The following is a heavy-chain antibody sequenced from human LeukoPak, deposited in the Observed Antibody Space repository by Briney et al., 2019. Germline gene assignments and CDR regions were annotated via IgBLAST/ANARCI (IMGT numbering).Heavy chain of an antibody. CDR3: ARDPIAAAGTLDD. V-gene: IGHV3-48*01. CDR2: ISSSSSTI. Sequence: PGGSLRLSCAASGFTFSSYSMNWVRQAPGKGLEWVSYISSSSSTIYYADSVKGRFTISRDNAKNSLYLQMNSLRAEDTAVYYCARDPIAAAGTLDDWGQGTLVPVSS. D-gene: IGHD6-13*01. J-gene: IGHJ4*02. CDR1: GFTFSSYS.